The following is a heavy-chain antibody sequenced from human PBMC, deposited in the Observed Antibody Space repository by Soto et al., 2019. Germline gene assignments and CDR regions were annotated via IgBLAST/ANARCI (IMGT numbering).Heavy chain of an antibody. CDR3: AGTGHLYYYGSENWYYYGMDV. D-gene: IGHD3-10*01. J-gene: IGHJ6*02. V-gene: IGHV1-46*01. CDR1: GYTFTSYY. CDR2: INPSGGST. Sequence: ASVNVSCKASGYTFTSYYMHWVRQAPGQGLEWMGIINPSGGSTSYAQKFQGRVTMTRDTSTSTVYMELSSLRSEDTAVYYCAGTGHLYYYGSENWYYYGMDVWGQGTTVTVSS.